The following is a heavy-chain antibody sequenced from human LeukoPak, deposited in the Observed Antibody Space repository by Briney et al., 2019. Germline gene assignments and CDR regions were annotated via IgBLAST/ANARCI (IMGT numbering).Heavy chain of an antibody. D-gene: IGHD2-2*01. CDR3: AKGGRLPINWFDP. CDR2: IYYSGST. J-gene: IGHJ5*02. V-gene: IGHV4-61*01. CDR1: GGSISSSSHY. Sequence: PSETLSLTCTVSGGSISSSSHYWSWIRQPPGKGLEWIGYIYYSGSTNYNPSLKSRVTISVDTSKNQFSLKLSSVTAADTAVYYCAKGGRLPINWFDPWGQGTLVTVSS.